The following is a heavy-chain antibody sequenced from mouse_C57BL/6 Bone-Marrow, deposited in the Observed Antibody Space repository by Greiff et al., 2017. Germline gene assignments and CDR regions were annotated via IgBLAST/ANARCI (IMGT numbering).Heavy chain of an antibody. V-gene: IGHV1-76*01. J-gene: IGHJ3*01. CDR1: GYTFTDYY. D-gene: IGHD3-3*01. CDR2: IYPGSGNT. CDR3: AREGLY. Sequence: VQLQQSGAELVRPGASVKLSCKASGYTFTDYYINWVKQRPGQGLEWIARIYPGSGNTYYNEKFKGKATLTAEKSSSTAYMQLSSLTSEDSAVYFCAREGLYWGQGTLVTVSA.